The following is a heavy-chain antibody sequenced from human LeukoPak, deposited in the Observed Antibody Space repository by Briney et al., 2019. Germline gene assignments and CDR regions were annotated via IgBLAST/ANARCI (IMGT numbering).Heavy chain of an antibody. CDR1: GGSISTYY. D-gene: IGHD3-22*01. CDR2: IYYSGST. J-gene: IGHJ4*02. Sequence: PSETLSLTCTVSGGSISTYYWTWIRQPPGKGLEWIGYIYYSGSTNYNPSLKSRVTISVDTSKNQFSLKLSSVTAADTAVYYCARRIEDYYDSSGYYDYWGQGTLVTVSS. V-gene: IGHV4-59*08. CDR3: ARRIEDYYDSSGYYDY.